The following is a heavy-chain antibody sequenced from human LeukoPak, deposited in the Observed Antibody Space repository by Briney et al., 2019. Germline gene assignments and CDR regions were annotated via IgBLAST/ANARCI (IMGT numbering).Heavy chain of an antibody. Sequence: PGGSLRLSCAASGFTFSSYAMSWVRQAPGKGLEWVSAISGSGGSTYYADSVKGRFTISRDNSKNTLYLQMNSLRAEDTAVYYCAKARGFWSPTGEWFDPWGQGTLVTVSS. D-gene: IGHD3-3*01. V-gene: IGHV3-23*01. J-gene: IGHJ5*02. CDR1: GFTFSSYA. CDR3: AKARGFWSPTGEWFDP. CDR2: ISGSGGST.